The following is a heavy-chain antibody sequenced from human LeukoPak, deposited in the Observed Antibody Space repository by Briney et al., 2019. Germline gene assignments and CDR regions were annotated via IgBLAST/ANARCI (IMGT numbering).Heavy chain of an antibody. CDR1: GFTFSNYA. V-gene: IGHV3-23*01. D-gene: IGHD6-19*01. J-gene: IGHJ4*02. Sequence: GGSLRLSCAASGFTFSNYAMSWVRQAPGKGLEWVSAISGSGGSTYYADSVKGRFTISRDNSKNTLYLQMNSLRAEDTAVYYCAKDIKQSLAGTFDYWGQGTLVTVSS. CDR3: AKDIKQSLAGTFDY. CDR2: ISGSGGST.